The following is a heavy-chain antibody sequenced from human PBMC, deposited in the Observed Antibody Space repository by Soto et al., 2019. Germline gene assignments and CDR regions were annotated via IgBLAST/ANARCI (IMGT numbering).Heavy chain of an antibody. J-gene: IGHJ6*02. D-gene: IGHD2-15*01. Sequence: QVQLVESGGGVVQPGRSLRLSCAASGFTFSIFGMHWVRQAPGKGLEWVAGISYDGSRTYYRDSVKGRFTISRDSSKNTLYLQMNSLRAEDTAVYYCAKSIAVVLPGFYGLDVWGQGTTVTVSS. CDR1: GFTFSIFG. V-gene: IGHV3-30*18. CDR2: ISYDGSRT. CDR3: AKSIAVVLPGFYGLDV.